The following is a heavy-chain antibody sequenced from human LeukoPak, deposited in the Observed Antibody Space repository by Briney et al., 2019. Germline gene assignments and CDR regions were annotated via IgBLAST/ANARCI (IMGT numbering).Heavy chain of an antibody. CDR3: ARTLKNYFDSSSYIPSLDS. V-gene: IGHV1-2*02. D-gene: IGHD3-22*01. CDR2: INLNTAAT. Sequence: ASVKVSCKGSGYVFSGYYVQWVRQAPGQGLEWMGWINLNTAATKYVQEFQGRVTMTRDTSINTVYMELSRLRSDDTAVYYCARTLKNYFDSSSYIPSLDSWGQGTLVTVSS. CDR1: GYVFSGYY. J-gene: IGHJ4*02.